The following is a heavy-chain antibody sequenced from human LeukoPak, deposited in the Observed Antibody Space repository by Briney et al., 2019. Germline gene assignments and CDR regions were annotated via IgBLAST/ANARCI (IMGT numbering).Heavy chain of an antibody. CDR1: GFTFSSYA. D-gene: IGHD6-19*01. CDR2: ISYDGDNK. V-gene: IGHV3-30*09. CDR3: AKDRVSSGWYEYFQY. Sequence: GGSLRLSCAASGFTFSSYAMHWVRQAPGKGLEWGAVISYDGDNKYYADSVKGRFAISRDNSKNTLYLQMNSLRVEDTAVYYCAKDRVSSGWYEYFQYWGQGTLVTVSS. J-gene: IGHJ1*01.